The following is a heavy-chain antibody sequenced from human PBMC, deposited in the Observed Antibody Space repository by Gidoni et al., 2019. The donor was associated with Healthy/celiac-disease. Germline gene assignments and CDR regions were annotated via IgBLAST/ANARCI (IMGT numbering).Heavy chain of an antibody. V-gene: IGHV3-23*01. J-gene: IGHJ3*02. D-gene: IGHD6-19*01. CDR3: AKDLEVYSSGWYDAFDI. CDR1: GFTFSSYA. Sequence: EVQLLESGGGLVQPGGSLRLSCAASGFTFSSYAMRWVRQAPGKGLGLVSGFSGSGCSTYYADSVKGRFTISRDNSKNTLYLQMNSLRAEDTAVYYCAKDLEVYSSGWYDAFDIWGQGTMVTVSS. CDR2: FSGSGCST.